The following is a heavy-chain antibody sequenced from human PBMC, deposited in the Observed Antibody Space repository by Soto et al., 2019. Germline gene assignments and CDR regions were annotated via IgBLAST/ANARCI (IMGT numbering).Heavy chain of an antibody. Sequence: EVQLLESGGGLVQPGGSLRLSCAASGFTFNNYAMSWVRQAPGKGLGWVSAISGGGDTTSYADSVKGRFTVSRDGSKNTLYVQMNRLRAEDTAVYYCAKGRGGSGSLPPRVDFWGQGTLVTVSS. J-gene: IGHJ4*02. CDR2: ISGGGDTT. CDR3: AKGRGGSGSLPPRVDF. V-gene: IGHV3-23*01. D-gene: IGHD3-10*01. CDR1: GFTFNNYA.